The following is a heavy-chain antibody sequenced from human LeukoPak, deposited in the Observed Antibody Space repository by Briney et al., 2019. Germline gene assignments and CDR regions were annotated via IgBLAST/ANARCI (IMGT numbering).Heavy chain of an antibody. CDR2: IYYSGST. CDR3: ARVVMSSGWYLVY. D-gene: IGHD6-19*01. Sequence: PSETLSLTCTVSGGSISSYYWSWIRQPPGKGLEGIGYIYYSGSTNYNPSLKSRVTISVDTSKNQFSLKLSSVTAADTAVYYCARVVMSSGWYLVYWGQGTLVTVSS. J-gene: IGHJ4*02. CDR1: GGSISSYY. V-gene: IGHV4-59*01.